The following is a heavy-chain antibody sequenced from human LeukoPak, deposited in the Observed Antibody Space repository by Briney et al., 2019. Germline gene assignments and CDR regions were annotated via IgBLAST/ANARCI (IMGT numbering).Heavy chain of an antibody. J-gene: IGHJ3*02. V-gene: IGHV3-23*01. CDR1: GFTFSSYA. Sequence: RSGGSLRLSCAASGFTFSSYAMSWVRQAPGKGLEWVSAISGSGGSTYYADSVKGRFTISRDNSKNTLYLQMNSLRAEDTAVYYCAKDFPHLGSSSRYGDAFDIWGQGTMVTVSS. CDR3: AKDFPHLGSSSRYGDAFDI. D-gene: IGHD6-13*01. CDR2: ISGSGGST.